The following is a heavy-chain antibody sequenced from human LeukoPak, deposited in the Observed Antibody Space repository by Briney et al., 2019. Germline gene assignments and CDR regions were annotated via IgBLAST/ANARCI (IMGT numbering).Heavy chain of an antibody. D-gene: IGHD2-21*01. J-gene: IGHJ4*02. V-gene: IGHV5-51*01. CDR3: ARLSSGGHYYSAY. CDR1: GHSFNNDW. CDR2: IHLGILET. Sequence: PGESLKISCKGSGHSFNNDWIGWLRQMPGKGLEWVGIIHLGILETRYSPSSQGQVTISADKSTTTAYLQWSSLKASDSAMYYCARLSSGGHYYSAYWGQGTLVTVSS.